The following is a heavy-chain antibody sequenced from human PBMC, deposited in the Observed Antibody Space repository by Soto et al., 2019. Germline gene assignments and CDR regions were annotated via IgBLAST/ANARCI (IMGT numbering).Heavy chain of an antibody. CDR3: ARRAITMILEVYYSDY. D-gene: IGHD3-22*01. V-gene: IGHV3-30*03. CDR2: ISYDGTSK. Sequence: QVQLVESGGGVVQPGRSLRLSCAASGFTFSNYAMHWVRQAPGTGLEWVAVISYDGTSKYYADSVKGRCTISRDSSKSTLYLQMTSLRADDTAVYYCARRAITMILEVYYSDYWGQGTLVTVSS. CDR1: GFTFSNYA. J-gene: IGHJ4*02.